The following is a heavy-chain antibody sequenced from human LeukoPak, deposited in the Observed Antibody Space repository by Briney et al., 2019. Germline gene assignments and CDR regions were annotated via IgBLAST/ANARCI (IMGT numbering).Heavy chain of an antibody. Sequence: GGSLRLSCAASGFSFTNAWMNWVRQAPGKGLEWVGRIKNKSEGEITDYAAPVKGTFTISRDDSKNTLYRQMNSLKTEDTAVYYCTSSIRGNGGFDYWGQGTLVTVSS. CDR3: TSSIRGNGGFDY. V-gene: IGHV3-15*01. D-gene: IGHD4-23*01. J-gene: IGHJ4*02. CDR1: GFSFTNAW. CDR2: IKNKSEGEIT.